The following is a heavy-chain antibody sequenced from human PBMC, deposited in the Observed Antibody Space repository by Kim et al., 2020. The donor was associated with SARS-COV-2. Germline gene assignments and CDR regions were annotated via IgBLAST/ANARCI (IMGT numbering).Heavy chain of an antibody. CDR2: ISGSGGST. V-gene: IGHV3-23*01. D-gene: IGHD2-15*01. CDR1: GFTFSSYA. Sequence: GGSLRLSCAASGFTFSSYAMSWVRQAPGKGLEWVSAISGSGGSTYYADSVKGRFTISRDNSKNTLYLQMNSLRAEDTAVYYCAKIGGLVVVAARSFWFDPWGQGTLVTVSS. CDR3: AKIGGLVVVAARSFWFDP. J-gene: IGHJ5*02.